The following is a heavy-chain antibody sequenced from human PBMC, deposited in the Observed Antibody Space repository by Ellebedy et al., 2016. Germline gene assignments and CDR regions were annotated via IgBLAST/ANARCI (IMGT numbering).Heavy chain of an antibody. Sequence: GESLKISXKGSGYSFTSYWISWVRQMPGKGLEWMERIDPSDSYTNYSPSFQGHVTISADKSISTAYLQWSSLKASDTAMYYCARHRGYDILTGYSPNWFDPWGQGTLVTVSS. D-gene: IGHD3-9*01. CDR1: GYSFTSYW. J-gene: IGHJ5*02. CDR2: IDPSDSYT. V-gene: IGHV5-10-1*01. CDR3: ARHRGYDILTGYSPNWFDP.